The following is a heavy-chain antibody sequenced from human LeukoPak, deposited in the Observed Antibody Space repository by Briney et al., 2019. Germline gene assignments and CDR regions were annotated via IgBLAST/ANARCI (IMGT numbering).Heavy chain of an antibody. J-gene: IGHJ4*02. Sequence: GGSLRLSGAGSGFTFSSYWMSWIRQAPGKGPEWVANIKQDGREKHYVDSVKGRFTISRDNAKNSLYLQMNSLRVEDTAVYYCTRDEAAATDWGQGTLVTVSS. D-gene: IGHD6-13*01. CDR2: IKQDGREK. CDR1: GFTFSSYW. V-gene: IGHV3-7*01. CDR3: TRDEAAATD.